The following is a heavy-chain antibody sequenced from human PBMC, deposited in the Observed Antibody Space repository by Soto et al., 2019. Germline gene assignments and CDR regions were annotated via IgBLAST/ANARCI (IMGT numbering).Heavy chain of an antibody. Sequence: EVQLVESGGGLVKPGGSLRLSCVASGFPFSTFSLHWVRQAPGKGLEWVSSISGSGASIHYGDSLKGRSTISRDNAKNTVSLKMHSLRVEDTAVYYCATDTRRCIYSAAGMDVWGQGTTVTVSS. CDR2: ISGSGASI. CDR3: ATDTRRCIYSAAGMDV. J-gene: IGHJ6*02. V-gene: IGHV3-21*01. CDR1: GFPFSTFS. D-gene: IGHD1-26*01.